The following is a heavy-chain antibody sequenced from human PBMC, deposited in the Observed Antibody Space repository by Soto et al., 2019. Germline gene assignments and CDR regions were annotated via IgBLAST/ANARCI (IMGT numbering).Heavy chain of an antibody. CDR1: GFTFDNYA. J-gene: IGHJ4*02. CDR3: VKDSVTGSGLCRGDYYSPFGY. V-gene: IGHV3-23*01. D-gene: IGHD3-10*01. Sequence: EVQVLESGRDLSQPGESLRLSCTTSGFTFDNYAMNCVLQAPGKRLEWVSCISDSGGSARNADSVKRRFTVSRDNSKNTLYLLMDSLRAEDTAIYFCVKDSVTGSGLCRGDYYSPFGYWGEGTLVIVSS. CDR2: ISDSGGSA.